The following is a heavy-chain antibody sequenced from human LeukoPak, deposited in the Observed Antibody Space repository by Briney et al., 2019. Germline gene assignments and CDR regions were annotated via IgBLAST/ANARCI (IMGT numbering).Heavy chain of an antibody. D-gene: IGHD3-22*01. CDR3: ARDQDYYDSSGYIPAD. CDR1: GGAFSSYA. V-gene: IGHV1-69*01. J-gene: IGHJ4*01. CDR2: NIPIFGTA. Sequence: SVKVSCKASGGAFSSYAISWVRQAPGQGLEWMGGNIPIFGTANYAQKFQGRVTITADESTSTAYMELSSLRSEDTAVYYCARDQDYYDSSGYIPADWGQGTLVTVSS.